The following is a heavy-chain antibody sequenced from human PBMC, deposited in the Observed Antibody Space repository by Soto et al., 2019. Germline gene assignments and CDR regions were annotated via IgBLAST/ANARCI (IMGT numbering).Heavy chain of an antibody. D-gene: IGHD6-25*01. J-gene: IGHJ4*02. CDR1: GFSLTTTGLG. V-gene: IGHV2-5*01. Sequence: QITLKESGPTLVKPTQTLTLTCTFSGFSLTTTGLGVGWIRQPPGKTLEFLASIYWYDFQRYSPSLKGRLTINMDPSRNQVVLTMTNMDPADTATYYCAHRPDGSHFDYWCQGILVTVSS. CDR2: IYWYDFQ. CDR3: AHRPDGSHFDY.